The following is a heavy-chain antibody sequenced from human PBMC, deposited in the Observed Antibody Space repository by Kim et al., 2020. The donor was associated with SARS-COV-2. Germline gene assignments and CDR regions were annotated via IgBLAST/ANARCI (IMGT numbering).Heavy chain of an antibody. V-gene: IGHV3-11*01. CDR1: GFTFSDYY. Sequence: GGSLRLSCAASGFTFSDYYMSWIRQAPGKGLEWVSHISTSGSTIYYADSVKGRFTISRDNAKNSLYLQMSSLRAEDAAVYYCARGRSVGYYYASGSSIYMDVWGKGTTVTVSS. CDR3: ARGRSVGYYYASGSSIYMDV. D-gene: IGHD3-10*01. J-gene: IGHJ6*03. CDR2: ISTSGSTI.